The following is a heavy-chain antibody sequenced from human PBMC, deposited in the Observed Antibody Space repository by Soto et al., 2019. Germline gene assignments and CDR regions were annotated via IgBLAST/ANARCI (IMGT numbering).Heavy chain of an antibody. CDR2: IYHSGST. Sequence: QLQLQESGSGLVKPSPTLSLTCAVSGDSISSGGYSWSWIRQPPRKGLEWVGDIYHSGSTYYNPALKRSIAISVDRSKNQFSLELSSVTGADTAVYYGARVNEYCGSIDYWGQGTMVTVSS. D-gene: IGHD2-15*01. CDR3: ARVNEYCGSIDY. J-gene: IGHJ4*02. CDR1: GDSISSGGYS. V-gene: IGHV4-30-2*01.